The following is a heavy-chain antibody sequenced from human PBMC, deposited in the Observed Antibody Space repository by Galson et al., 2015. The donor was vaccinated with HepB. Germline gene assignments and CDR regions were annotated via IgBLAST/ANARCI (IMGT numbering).Heavy chain of an antibody. CDR3: ARVGHDFWSDEKDYYYYYMDV. V-gene: IGHV1-8*01. CDR2: MNPNSGNT. CDR1: GYTFTSYD. D-gene: IGHD3-3*01. Sequence: SVKVSCKASGYTFTSYDINWVRQATGQGLEWMGWMNPNSGNTGYAQKFQGRVTMTRNTSISTAYMELSSLRSEDTAVYYCARVGHDFWSDEKDYYYYYMDVWGKGTTVTVSS. J-gene: IGHJ6*03.